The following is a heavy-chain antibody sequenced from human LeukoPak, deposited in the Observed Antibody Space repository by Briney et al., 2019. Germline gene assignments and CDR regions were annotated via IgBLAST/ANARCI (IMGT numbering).Heavy chain of an antibody. Sequence: GRSLRLSCAASGFTFSSYAMHWVRQAPGKGLEWVAVVSYDGSNKYYADSVKGRFTISRDNSKNTLYLQMNSLRAEDTAVYYCARGYYYDSSGYRDYWGQGTLVTVSS. V-gene: IGHV3-30-3*01. CDR2: VSYDGSNK. CDR3: ARGYYYDSSGYRDY. J-gene: IGHJ4*02. D-gene: IGHD3-22*01. CDR1: GFTFSSYA.